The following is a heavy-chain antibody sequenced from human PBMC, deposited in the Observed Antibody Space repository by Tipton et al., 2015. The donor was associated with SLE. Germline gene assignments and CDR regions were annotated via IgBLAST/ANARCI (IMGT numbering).Heavy chain of an antibody. CDR1: GYMFASYG. V-gene: IGHV1-18*01. Sequence: QSGPEVKKPGASVEVSCKASGYMFASYGISWVRQAPGQGLEWMGWISAYNGNINYAQKFQGRVTMTTDTSTNTAYMELRRLRSDDTAVYFCARDQSRFLQWLSMDVWGKGTTVTVSS. CDR3: ARDQSRFLQWLSMDV. CDR2: ISAYNGNI. D-gene: IGHD3-3*01. J-gene: IGHJ6*03.